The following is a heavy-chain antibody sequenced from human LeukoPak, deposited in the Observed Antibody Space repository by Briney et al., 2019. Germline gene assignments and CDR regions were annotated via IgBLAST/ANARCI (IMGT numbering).Heavy chain of an antibody. CDR2: INPSGGST. Sequence: RRASVKVSCKASGYTFTSYYMHWVRQAPGQGLEWMGIINPSGGSTSYAQKFQGRVTMTRDTSTSTVYMELSSLRSEGTALYYCAAGWNTFGGVIAHFDYWGQGTLVTVSS. D-gene: IGHD3-16*02. V-gene: IGHV1-46*01. J-gene: IGHJ4*02. CDR1: GYTFTSYY. CDR3: AAGWNTFGGVIAHFDY.